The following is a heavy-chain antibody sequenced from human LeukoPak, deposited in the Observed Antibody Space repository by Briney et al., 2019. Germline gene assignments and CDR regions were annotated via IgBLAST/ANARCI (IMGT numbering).Heavy chain of an antibody. D-gene: IGHD3-22*01. CDR2: IYSGGST. J-gene: IGHJ4*02. CDR3: ARVLLVAYDSSCYFDY. Sequence: PGGSLRLSCAASGFTVSSNYMSWVRQAPGKGLEWVSVIYSGGSTYYADSVKGRFTISRDNSKNTLYLQMNSLRAEDTAVYYCARVLLVAYDSSCYFDYWGQGILVTVSS. V-gene: IGHV3-66*01. CDR1: GFTVSSNY.